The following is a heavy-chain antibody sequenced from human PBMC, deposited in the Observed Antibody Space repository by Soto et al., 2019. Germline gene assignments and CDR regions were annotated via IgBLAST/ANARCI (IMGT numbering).Heavy chain of an antibody. CDR1: GFSLTTSGVG. CDR3: AHRVLRTVFGLVTTTAIYFDF. Sequence: QITLNESGPTVVRPTETLTLTCRFSGFSLTTSGVGVGWIRQSPGKAPEWLAFLYWDDDKRYSASLKSRLTIPMAPSKNQVVLTVSALDPTDTAPSYCAHRVLRTVFGLVTTTAIYFDFWGQGTPVAVSS. V-gene: IGHV2-5*02. D-gene: IGHD3-3*01. J-gene: IGHJ4*02. CDR2: LYWDDDK.